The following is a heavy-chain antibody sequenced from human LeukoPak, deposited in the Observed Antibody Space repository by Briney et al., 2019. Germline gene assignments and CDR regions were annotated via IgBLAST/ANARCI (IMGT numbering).Heavy chain of an antibody. CDR2: ISSSSSYT. J-gene: IGHJ4*02. D-gene: IGHD2-2*01. V-gene: IGHV3-11*06. CDR1: GFTFSDYY. Sequence: GGSLRLSCAASGFTFSDYYMSWIRQAPGKGLEWVSYISSSSSYTNYADSVKGRFTISRDNSKNTLYLQMNSLRAEDTAVYYCAKEGYCSSTSCSGGIDYWGQGTLVTVSS. CDR3: AKEGYCSSTSCSGGIDY.